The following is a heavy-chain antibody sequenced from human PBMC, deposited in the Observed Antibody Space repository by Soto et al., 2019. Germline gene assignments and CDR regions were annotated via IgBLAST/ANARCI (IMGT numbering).Heavy chain of an antibody. CDR1: GGSISSSSYY. J-gene: IGHJ6*02. V-gene: IGHV4-39*01. Sequence: SETLSLTCTVSGGSISSSSYYWGWIRQPPGKGLEWIGSIYYSGSTYYNPSLKSRVTISVDTSKNQFSLKLSSVTAADTAVYYCARHNCSGGSCRGGVDVWGQGTTVTVSS. CDR2: IYYSGST. D-gene: IGHD2-15*01. CDR3: ARHNCSGGSCRGGVDV.